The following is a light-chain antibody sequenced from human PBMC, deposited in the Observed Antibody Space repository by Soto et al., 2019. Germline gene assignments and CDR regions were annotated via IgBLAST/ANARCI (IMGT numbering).Light chain of an antibody. CDR3: QQYNNWPPIT. CDR2: GAS. CDR1: HSVSSN. V-gene: IGKV3-15*01. Sequence: EIVLTHSPATLSSSPGERATLSCSASHSVSSNLAWYQQKPGQAPRLLIYGASTRATGIPARFSGSGSGTEFTLTISSLQSEDFAVYYCQQYNNWPPITFGQGTRLEIK. J-gene: IGKJ5*01.